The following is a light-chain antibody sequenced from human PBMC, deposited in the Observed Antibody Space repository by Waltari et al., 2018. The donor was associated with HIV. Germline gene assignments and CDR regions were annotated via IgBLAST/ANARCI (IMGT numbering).Light chain of an antibody. CDR1: SSEVGSYNL. CDR3: CSYAGSTTV. V-gene: IGLV2-23*01. Sequence: QSALTQPASVSGSPGQSITISCTGTSSEVGSYNLVSWYQQHPGKAPKLLIYEGTKRPSGVSNRFSGSKSGNTASLTISGLRAEDEADYYCCSYAGSTTVFGTGTKVTVL. CDR2: EGT. J-gene: IGLJ1*01.